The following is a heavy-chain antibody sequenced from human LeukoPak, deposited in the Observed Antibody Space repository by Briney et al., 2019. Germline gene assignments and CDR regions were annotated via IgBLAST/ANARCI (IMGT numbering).Heavy chain of an antibody. J-gene: IGHJ4*02. CDR2: ISYDGSNK. D-gene: IGHD3-3*01. CDR1: GFTFSSYA. V-gene: IGHV3-30-3*01. Sequence: HPGGSLRLSCAVSGFTFSSYAIHWVRQAPGKGLEWVAVISYDGSNKYYPDSVKGRFTISRDNSNNTLSLQMNSLRAEDTAVYHCVRDRLQFLEWLAYWGQGTLVTVSS. CDR3: VRDRLQFLEWLAY.